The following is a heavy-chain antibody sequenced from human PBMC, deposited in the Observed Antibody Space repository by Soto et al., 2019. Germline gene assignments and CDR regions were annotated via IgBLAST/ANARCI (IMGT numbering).Heavy chain of an antibody. D-gene: IGHD4-17*01. Sequence: QVQLVQSGAEVKKPGSSVKVSCKASGGTFSSYAISWLRQAPGQGLEWMGGIIPIFGTANYAQKFQGRVTITADKSTSTAYMELSSLRSEDTAVYYCASAGWDYGDYLASFDLWGRGTLVTVSS. J-gene: IGHJ2*01. CDR1: GGTFSSYA. V-gene: IGHV1-69*06. CDR2: IIPIFGTA. CDR3: ASAGWDYGDYLASFDL.